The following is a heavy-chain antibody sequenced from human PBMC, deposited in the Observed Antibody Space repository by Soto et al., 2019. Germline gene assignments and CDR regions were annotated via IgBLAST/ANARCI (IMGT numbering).Heavy chain of an antibody. CDR3: AREQAARNYYYYGMDV. Sequence: GASVKVSCKASGGTFSSYAISWVRQAPGQGLEWMGGIIPIFGTANYAQKFQGRVTITADESTSTAYMELSSLRSEDTAVYYCAREQAARNYYYYGMDVWGQGTTLTVSS. CDR2: IIPIFGTA. D-gene: IGHD6-6*01. V-gene: IGHV1-69*13. CDR1: GGTFSSYA. J-gene: IGHJ6*02.